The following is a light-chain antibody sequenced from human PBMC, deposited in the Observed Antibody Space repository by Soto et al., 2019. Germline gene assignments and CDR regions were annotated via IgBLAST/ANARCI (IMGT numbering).Light chain of an antibody. CDR3: SSYATSDTWV. Sequence: QSALTQPASVSGSPGQSITISCTGTSSDVGGYNYVSWYQQHPGKAPKLVISEDSGRPSGVSNRFSGSKSGNTASLTISRLQPEDEADYHCSSYATSDTWVFGGGTTLTVL. J-gene: IGLJ3*02. CDR1: SSDVGGYNY. V-gene: IGLV2-14*01. CDR2: EDS.